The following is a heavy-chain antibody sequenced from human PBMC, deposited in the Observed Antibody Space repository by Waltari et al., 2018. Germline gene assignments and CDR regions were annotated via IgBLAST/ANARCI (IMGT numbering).Heavy chain of an antibody. V-gene: IGHV1-24*01. CDR3: ARALGDSSSWYNVGPSWFDP. CDR2: FDPEDGET. Sequence: QVQLVQSGAEVKKPGASVKVSCKVSGYTLTELSMHWVRQAPGKGLEWMGGFDPEDGETIYAQKFQGRVTMTEDTSTDTAYMELSSLRSEDTAVYYCARALGDSSSWYNVGPSWFDPWGQGTLVTVSS. CDR1: GYTLTELS. J-gene: IGHJ5*02. D-gene: IGHD6-13*01.